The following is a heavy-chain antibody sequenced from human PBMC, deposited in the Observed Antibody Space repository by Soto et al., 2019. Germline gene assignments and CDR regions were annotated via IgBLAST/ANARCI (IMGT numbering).Heavy chain of an antibody. CDR1: GFSFSTYW. V-gene: IGHV3-7*01. Sequence: EVQLVESGGGLVQPGGSLRLSCAASGFSFSTYWMSWVRQAPGKGLEWVANIKEDGSDKYYVDSVKGRFTISRDNAKNSLYLQMNSLRAEDTAVYHCARHQTGYRVVDYWGQGTLVTVYS. D-gene: IGHD3-16*02. J-gene: IGHJ4*02. CDR3: ARHQTGYRVVDY. CDR2: IKEDGSDK.